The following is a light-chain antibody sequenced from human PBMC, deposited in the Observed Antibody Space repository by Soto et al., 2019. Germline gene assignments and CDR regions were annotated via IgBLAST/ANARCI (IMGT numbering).Light chain of an antibody. V-gene: IGKV1-5*01. J-gene: IGKJ1*01. CDR3: QQYNTWGT. CDR1: RSVTIR. CDR2: DAS. Sequence: GDRVTITCRASRSVTIRLAWYQQKPGKAPKLLIYDASSLESGVPSRFSGSGSETEFTLSINSLQPDDFATYYCQQYNTWGTFGQGTKVDIK.